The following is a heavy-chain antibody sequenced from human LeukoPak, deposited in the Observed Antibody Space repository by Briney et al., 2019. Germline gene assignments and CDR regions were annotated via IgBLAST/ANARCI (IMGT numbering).Heavy chain of an antibody. CDR1: GFTVSSNY. Sequence: GGSLRLSCAASGFTVSSNYMSWVRQAPGKGLEWVAFIRYDGNDKYYADSVKGRFTISRDNSKNTLYLQMNSLRAEDTAVYYCAKEISGYSGYGSDGSFDYWGQGTLVTVSS. J-gene: IGHJ4*02. V-gene: IGHV3-30*02. CDR2: IRYDGNDK. CDR3: AKEISGYSGYGSDGSFDY. D-gene: IGHD5-12*01.